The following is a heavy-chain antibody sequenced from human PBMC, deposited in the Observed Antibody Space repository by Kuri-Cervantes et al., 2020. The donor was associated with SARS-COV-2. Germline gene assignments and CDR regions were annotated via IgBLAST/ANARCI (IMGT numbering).Heavy chain of an antibody. CDR3: ARLPSYFYYGTDV. CDR2: IYYSGST. CDR1: GCSISSSSYY. Sequence: ESLKISCPVSGCSISSSSYYWGWIRQPPGKGLEWIGSIYYSGSTSYNPTLKSPVPISVATSKNHFSLKLSSVTAAATAVYYCARLPSYFYYGTDVWGQGTTVTVSS. V-gene: IGHV4-39*01. J-gene: IGHJ6*02.